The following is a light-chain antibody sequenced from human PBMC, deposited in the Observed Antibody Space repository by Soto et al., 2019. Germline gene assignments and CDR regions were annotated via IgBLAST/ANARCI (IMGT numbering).Light chain of an antibody. V-gene: IGKV1-5*03. CDR2: KAS. CDR3: QPYNSYPWT. Sequence: DIQMTQSPSTLSASVGDRVTITCRASQSISSWLAWYQQKPGKAPKLLIYKASSLESGVPSRFSGSESGTQFNLTISSLQPDDFATYYCQPYNSYPWTFGQGTKVEIK. J-gene: IGKJ1*01. CDR1: QSISSW.